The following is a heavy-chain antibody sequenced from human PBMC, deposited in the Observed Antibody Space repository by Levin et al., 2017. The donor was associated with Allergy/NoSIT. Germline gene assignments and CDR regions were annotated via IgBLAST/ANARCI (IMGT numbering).Heavy chain of an antibody. CDR3: AALYSSSSDYYYYGMDV. CDR1: GGSISSGGYS. J-gene: IGHJ6*02. D-gene: IGHD6-6*01. V-gene: IGHV4-30-2*01. CDR2: IYHSGST. Sequence: TLSLTCAVSGGSISSGGYSWSWIRQPPGKGLEWIGYIYHSGSTYYNPSLKSRVTISVDRSKNQFSLKLSSVTAADTAVYYCAALYSSSSDYYYYGMDVWGQGTTVTVSS.